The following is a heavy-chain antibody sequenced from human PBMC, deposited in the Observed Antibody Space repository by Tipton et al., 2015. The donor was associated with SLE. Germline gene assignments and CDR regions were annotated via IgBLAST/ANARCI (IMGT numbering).Heavy chain of an antibody. CDR1: GASIISNTYN. CDR3: ARARRGLRFLEWFYFDY. CDR2: IYHSGSD. Sequence: TLSLTCTISGASIISNTYNWGWIRQPPGRGLEWIGNIYHSGSDYYNPSLKSRVTISLDTSKNQFSLELSSVTAADTAVYYCARARRGLRFLEWFYFDYWGQGTLVTVSS. D-gene: IGHD3-3*01. V-gene: IGHV4-39*07. J-gene: IGHJ4*02.